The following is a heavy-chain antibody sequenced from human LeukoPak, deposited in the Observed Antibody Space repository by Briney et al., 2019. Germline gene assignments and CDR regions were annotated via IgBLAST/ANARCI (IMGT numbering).Heavy chain of an antibody. J-gene: IGHJ4*02. D-gene: IGHD4-23*01. CDR2: TYYRSKWYN. CDR1: GDSVASNRAA. Sequence: SQTLSLTCAISGDSVASNRAAWNWIRRSPSRGLEWLGRTYYRSKWYNEYAVSMKGRININPDSSRNQFSLQLNSMTPDDTAVYYCYGGRGRDYWGQGTLVTVSS. V-gene: IGHV6-1*01. CDR3: YGGRGRDY.